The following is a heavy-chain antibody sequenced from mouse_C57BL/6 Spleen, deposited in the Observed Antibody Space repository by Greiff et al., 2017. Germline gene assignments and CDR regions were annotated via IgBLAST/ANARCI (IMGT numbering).Heavy chain of an antibody. Sequence: QVQLQQSGAELVKPGASVKLSCKASGYTFTSYWMHWVKQRPGQGLEWIGMIHPNSGSTNYNEKFKSKATLTVDKSSSTAYMQLSSLTSEDSAVYYCARDPPYYYGSSGNYWGQGTTLTVSS. V-gene: IGHV1-64*01. CDR3: ARDPPYYYGSSGNY. D-gene: IGHD1-1*01. J-gene: IGHJ2*01. CDR1: GYTFTSYW. CDR2: IHPNSGST.